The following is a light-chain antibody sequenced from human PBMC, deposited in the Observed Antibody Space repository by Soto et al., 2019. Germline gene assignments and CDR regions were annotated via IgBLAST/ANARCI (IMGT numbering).Light chain of an antibody. V-gene: IGKV3D-15*01. Sequence: EIVLTQSPGTLSLSPGERATLSCRASQTVSTNYLAWYQQKPGQAPRLLIYGASKRATGIPDRFSGSGSGTEFTLTISSLQSEDFAVYYCQQYNNWPPWTFGQGTKVDIK. CDR1: QTVSTN. CDR3: QQYNNWPPWT. J-gene: IGKJ1*01. CDR2: GAS.